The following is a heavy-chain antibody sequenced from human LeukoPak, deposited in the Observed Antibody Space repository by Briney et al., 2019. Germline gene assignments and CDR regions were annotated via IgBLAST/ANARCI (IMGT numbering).Heavy chain of an antibody. J-gene: IGHJ4*02. CDR3: ARISDFWSGWIDY. CDR1: GGSFSGYY. Sequence: SETLSLTCAVYGGSFSGYYWSWIRQPPGKGLEWIGEIYHSGSTNYNPSLKSRVTISVDTSKNQFSLKLSSVAAADTAVYYCARISDFWSGWIDYWGQGTLVTVSS. V-gene: IGHV4-34*01. CDR2: IYHSGST. D-gene: IGHD3-3*01.